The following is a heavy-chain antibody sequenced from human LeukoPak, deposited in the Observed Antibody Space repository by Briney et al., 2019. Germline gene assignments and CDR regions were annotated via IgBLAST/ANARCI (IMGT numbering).Heavy chain of an antibody. CDR2: INPKSGGT. D-gene: IGHD3-22*01. CDR3: VRDIDYCDSSGFGGGYYYYYYMDV. J-gene: IGHJ6*03. Sequence: ASVKVSCKASGYTFIDYHLHWVRQAPGQGLEWMGRINPKSGGTNYAQKFQGRVTMTRDTSISTAYMELSSLRSDDTAVYFRVRDIDYCDSSGFGGGYYYYYYMDVWGRGTTVTVSS. V-gene: IGHV1-2*06. CDR1: GYTFIDYH.